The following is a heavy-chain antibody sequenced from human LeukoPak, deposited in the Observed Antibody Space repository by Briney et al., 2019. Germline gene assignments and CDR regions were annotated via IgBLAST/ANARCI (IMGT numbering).Heavy chain of an antibody. CDR2: IYYSGST. CDR1: GGSISSYY. CDR3: ASAQTGTIALDY. D-gene: IGHD1-7*01. Sequence: SETLSLTCTVSGGSISSYYWSWIRQPPGKGLEWIGYIYYSGSTNYNPSLKSRVTISVDTSKNQFSLKLSAVTAADTAVYYCASAQTGTIALDYWGQGTLVTVSS. V-gene: IGHV4-59*08. J-gene: IGHJ4*02.